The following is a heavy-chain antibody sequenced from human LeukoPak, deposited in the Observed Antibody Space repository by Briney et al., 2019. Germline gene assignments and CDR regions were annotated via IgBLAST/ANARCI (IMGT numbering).Heavy chain of an antibody. CDR1: GGSISSGSYY. CDR3: ARDGLYSSGWSDAFDI. V-gene: IGHV4-61*02. D-gene: IGHD6-19*01. J-gene: IGHJ3*02. Sequence: SQTLSLTCTVSGGSISSGSYYWSWIRQPAGKGLEWIGRIHTSGSTNYNPSLKSRVTISVDTSKNQFSLKLSSVTAADTAVYYCARDGLYSSGWSDAFDIWGQGTMVTVSS. CDR2: IHTSGST.